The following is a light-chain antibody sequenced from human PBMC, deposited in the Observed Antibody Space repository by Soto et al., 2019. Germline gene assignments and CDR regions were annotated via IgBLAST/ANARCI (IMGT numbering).Light chain of an antibody. CDR1: QSVSSSY. CDR3: QQYGSSRT. J-gene: IGKJ1*01. Sequence: EIVLTQSPGTLSLSPGERATLSCRASQSVSSSYLAWYQQKPGQAPRLLIYGASSRATGIPDRFSGSGSGTDFTFTSSRLEPEDVAVYYCQQYGSSRTVGQGTKVDSK. V-gene: IGKV3-20*01. CDR2: GAS.